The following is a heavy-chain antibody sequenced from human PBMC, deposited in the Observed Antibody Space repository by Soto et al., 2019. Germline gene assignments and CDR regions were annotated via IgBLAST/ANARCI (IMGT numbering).Heavy chain of an antibody. V-gene: IGHV3-30*04. CDR3: ARDFAGYEGLDY. J-gene: IGHJ4*02. CDR2: IWYDGSNK. Sequence: PGGSLRLSCAASVFTFSSYAMHWVRQAPGKGLEWVAVIWYDGSNKYYADSVKGRFTISRDNSKNTLYLQMNSLRAEDTAVYYCARDFAGYEGLDYWGQGTLVTVSS. D-gene: IGHD5-12*01. CDR1: VFTFSSYA.